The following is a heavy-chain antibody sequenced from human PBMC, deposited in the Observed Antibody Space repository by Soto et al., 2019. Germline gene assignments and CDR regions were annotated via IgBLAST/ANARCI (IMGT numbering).Heavy chain of an antibody. CDR3: ARGVAARPARLGMDL. V-gene: IGHV4-30-2*01. D-gene: IGHD6-6*01. CDR2: LYYGGTT. Sequence: SETLSLTCAVSGGSISSGGYSWSWIRQPPGQGLEWIGYLYYGGTTYSNPSLKSRVSISGDWSKNQFSLKLNSVTAADTAVYYCARGVAARPARLGMDLWGPGTTVTVSS. CDR1: GGSISSGGYS. J-gene: IGHJ6*02.